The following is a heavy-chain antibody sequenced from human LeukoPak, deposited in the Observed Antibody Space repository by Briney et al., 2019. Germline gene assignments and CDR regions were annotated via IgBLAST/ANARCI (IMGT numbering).Heavy chain of an antibody. V-gene: IGHV4-34*01. CDR2: INHSGST. D-gene: IGHD3-10*01. CDR1: GGSFSGYY. CDR3: ARSSYYYGADAFNI. Sequence: SETLSLTCAVYGGSFSGYYWSWIRQPPGKGLEWIGEINHSGSTNYNPSLKSRVTISVDTSKNQFSLELSSVTAADTAVYYCARSSYYYGADAFNIWGQGTMVTVSS. J-gene: IGHJ3*02.